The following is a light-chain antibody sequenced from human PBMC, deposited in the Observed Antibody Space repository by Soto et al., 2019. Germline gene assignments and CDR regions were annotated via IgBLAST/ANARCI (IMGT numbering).Light chain of an antibody. CDR2: EAS. CDR3: QKYNRTPRT. CDR1: QDISDH. J-gene: IGKJ1*01. V-gene: IGKV1-27*01. Sequence: QMTQSPSSLSASVGDRVTITCRASQDISDHLAWYQHKPGKVPKLLIYEASTLQSGVPSRFSGGGFGTDFTLTISSLQPEDVATYYCQKYNRTPRTFGQGTKVELK.